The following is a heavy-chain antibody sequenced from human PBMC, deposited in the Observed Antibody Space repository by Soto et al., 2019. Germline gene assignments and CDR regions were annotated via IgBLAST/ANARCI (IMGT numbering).Heavy chain of an antibody. J-gene: IGHJ4*02. CDR3: ARYSYGRKTIDF. CDR1: GFTVSDYY. Sequence: QVQLVESGGGLVKPGGSLRLSCADSGFTVSDYYMSRIRQAPGRGLEWVSYISSSGSTIYYADSVKGRFTISRDNAKNSVYLQMNSLRAEDTAVYYCARYSYGRKTIDFWGPGTLVTVSS. D-gene: IGHD5-18*01. CDR2: ISSSGSTI. V-gene: IGHV3-11*01.